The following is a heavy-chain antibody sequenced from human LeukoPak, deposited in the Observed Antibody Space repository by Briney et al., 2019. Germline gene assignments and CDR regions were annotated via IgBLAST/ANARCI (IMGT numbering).Heavy chain of an antibody. CDR2: VKPDGSEK. V-gene: IGHV3-7*01. CDR3: ARNPNSGYSYIDY. CDR1: GFTFDNCW. D-gene: IGHD1-26*01. J-gene: IGHJ4*02. Sequence: GGSLRLSCEASGFTFDNCWMGWVRQAPGKGLEWVAHVKPDGSEKQYVDSVKGRFTISRDNAKNSLFLQMNNLRAEDTAVYYCARNPNSGYSYIDYWGRGTLVIVSS.